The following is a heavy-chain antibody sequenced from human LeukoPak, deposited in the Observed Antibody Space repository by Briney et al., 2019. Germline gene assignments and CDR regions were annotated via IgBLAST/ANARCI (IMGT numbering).Heavy chain of an antibody. CDR1: GFTFSSYA. CDR3: AKVHYDILTGYFPRVFDI. CDR2: ISGSGGST. Sequence: GGSLRLSCAASGFTFSSYAMSWVRQAPGKGLEWVSAISGSGGSTYYADSVKGRFTISRDNSKNTLYLQRNSLRAEDTAVYYCAKVHYDILTGYFPRVFDIWGQGTMVTVSS. D-gene: IGHD3-9*01. V-gene: IGHV3-23*01. J-gene: IGHJ3*02.